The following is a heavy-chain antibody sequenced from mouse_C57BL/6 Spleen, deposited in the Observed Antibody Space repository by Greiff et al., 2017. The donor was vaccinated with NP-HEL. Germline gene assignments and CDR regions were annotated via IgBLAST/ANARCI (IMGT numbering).Heavy chain of an antibody. CDR2: FHPYNDDT. J-gene: IGHJ2*01. D-gene: IGHD1-1*01. CDR3: ARRGGRDYYGSSLYYFDY. Sequence: QVQLQQSGAELVKPGASVKMSCKASGYTFTTYPIEWMKQNHGKSLEWIGNFHPYNDDTKYNEKFKGKATLTVEKSSSTVYFELSRLTSDDSAVYYCARRGGRDYYGSSLYYFDYWGQGTTLTVSS. V-gene: IGHV1-47*01. CDR1: GYTFTTYP.